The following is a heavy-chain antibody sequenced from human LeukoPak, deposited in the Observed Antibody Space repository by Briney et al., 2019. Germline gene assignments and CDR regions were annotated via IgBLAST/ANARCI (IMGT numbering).Heavy chain of an antibody. J-gene: IGHJ5*02. CDR2: MNPNSGNT. Sequence: GASVKVSCKGSGYTFISYDINWVRQAPGQGLEWMGRMNPNSGNTGYAQKFQGRVTMTRDTSTSTVYMELSSLRSEDTAVYCCARRVGKELGIRWFDPWGQGTLVTVSS. D-gene: IGHD7-27*01. CDR1: GYTFISYD. CDR3: ARRVGKELGIRWFDP. V-gene: IGHV1-8*01.